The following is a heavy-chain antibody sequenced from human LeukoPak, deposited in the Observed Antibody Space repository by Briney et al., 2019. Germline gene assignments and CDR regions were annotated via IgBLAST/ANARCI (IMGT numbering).Heavy chain of an antibody. D-gene: IGHD6-13*01. CDR1: GGTFSSFP. CDR3: ARGKSAAAGHTNDNDY. CDR2: ITPIFGTT. V-gene: IGHV1-69*06. J-gene: IGHJ4*02. Sequence: ASVKVSCKASGGTFSSFPISWVRQAPGQGLEWMGGITPIFGTTNYAQKFQGRVTITADKSTGTAYMELSSLRSDDTAVYYCARGKSAAAGHTNDNDYWGQGTLVTVSS.